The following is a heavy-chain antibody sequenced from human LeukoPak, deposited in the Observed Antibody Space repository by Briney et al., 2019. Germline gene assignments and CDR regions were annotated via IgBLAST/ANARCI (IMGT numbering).Heavy chain of an antibody. V-gene: IGHV4-31*03. D-gene: IGHD1-26*01. CDR2: IYYSGST. CDR1: GGSISNGDYY. CDR3: ARGQSIVGATGDY. Sequence: PSETLSLTCTVSGGSISNGDYYWTWIRQHPGKGLEWIGYIYYSGSTYYNPSLKSRVVISVDTSKNQFSLKLKSVTAADTAVYYCARGQSIVGATGDYWGQGTLVTVSS. J-gene: IGHJ4*02.